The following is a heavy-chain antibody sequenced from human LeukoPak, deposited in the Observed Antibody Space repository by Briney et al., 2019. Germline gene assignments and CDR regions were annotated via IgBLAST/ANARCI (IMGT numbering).Heavy chain of an antibody. J-gene: IGHJ4*02. D-gene: IGHD3-16*02. CDR1: GGSFSGYY. CDR2: INHSGST. CDR3: ARGLSRRGDY. Sequence: PSETLSLTCAVYGGSFSGYYWSWIRQPPGKGLEWIGEINHSGSTNYNPSLKSRVTISVDTSKNQFSLKLSSVTAADTAVYYCARGLSRRGDYWGQGTLVTVSS. V-gene: IGHV4-34*01.